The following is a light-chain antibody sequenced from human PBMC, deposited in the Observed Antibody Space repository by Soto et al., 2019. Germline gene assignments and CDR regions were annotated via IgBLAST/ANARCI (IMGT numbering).Light chain of an antibody. V-gene: IGKV3-15*01. CDR1: QSVSSN. CDR3: QQYDNWPPWT. CDR2: GAS. Sequence: EVVMTQSPATLSVSPGERATLSCRASQSVSSNLAWYQQKPGQAPSLLIYGASTRATGVPVRFSGSGSGTEFTLTIGSLQSEDFALYYCQQYDNWPPWTFGQGTKVEIK. J-gene: IGKJ1*01.